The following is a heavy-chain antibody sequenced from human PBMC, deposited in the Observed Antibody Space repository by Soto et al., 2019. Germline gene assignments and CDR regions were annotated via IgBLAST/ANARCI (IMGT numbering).Heavy chain of an antibody. V-gene: IGHV5-51*01. CDR3: ARGGLEILWFRGNS. CDR1: GYIFSTYS. CDR2: IHSGDSNA. Sequence: PGESLKISCKGSGYIFSTYSIGWVRQMPGKGLEWIGNIHSGDSNARYSPSFQGQVTISVDKSINTAYLQWSSVKASDTAVYYCARGGLEILWFRGNSWGQGTLVTVSS. J-gene: IGHJ4*02. D-gene: IGHD3-10*01.